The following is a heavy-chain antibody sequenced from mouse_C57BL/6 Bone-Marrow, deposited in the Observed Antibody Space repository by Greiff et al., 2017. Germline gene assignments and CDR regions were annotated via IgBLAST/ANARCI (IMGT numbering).Heavy chain of an antibody. V-gene: IGHV1-50*01. CDR1: GYTFTSYW. Sequence: QVQLQQPGAELVKPGASVKLSCKASGYTFTSYWMQWVKQRPGQGLEWIGEIDPSDSYTNYNQKFKGKATLTVDTSSSTAYMQLSSLTSEASAVYDCARERLSVYYFDYWGQGTTLTVSS. CDR3: ARERLSVYYFDY. J-gene: IGHJ2*01. CDR2: IDPSDSYT.